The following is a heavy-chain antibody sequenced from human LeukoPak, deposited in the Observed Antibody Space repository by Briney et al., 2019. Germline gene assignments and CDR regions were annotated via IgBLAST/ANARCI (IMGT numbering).Heavy chain of an antibody. CDR3: ASLRYFDGEDAFDI. CDR1: GGSISSSNYY. J-gene: IGHJ3*02. Sequence: SETLSLTCTVSGGSISSSNYYWGRIRQPPGKGLEWIGSVYYSGSTYYNPSLKSRVTISVDTSKNQFSLKLSSVTAADTAVYYCASLRYFDGEDAFDIWGQGTMVTVS. D-gene: IGHD3-9*01. CDR2: VYYSGST. V-gene: IGHV4-39*01.